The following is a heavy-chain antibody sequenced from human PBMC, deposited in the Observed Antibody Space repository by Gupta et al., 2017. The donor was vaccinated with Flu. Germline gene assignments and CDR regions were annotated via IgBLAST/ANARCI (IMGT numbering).Heavy chain of an antibody. CDR2: IGGSAGRT. V-gene: IGHV3-23*01. J-gene: IGHJ4*02. CDR1: GFTCSSYA. Sequence: EVQLLESGGGLVQPGGSLRLSWAASGFTCSSYALSWVRQAPGTGLECVSTIGGSAGRTYYADSVKGRFTISRDNSKGTLYLQVNSLRAEDTTVYYCAKHTVTNYFDSWGQGTLVTVSS. CDR3: AKHTVTNYFDS. D-gene: IGHD4-17*01.